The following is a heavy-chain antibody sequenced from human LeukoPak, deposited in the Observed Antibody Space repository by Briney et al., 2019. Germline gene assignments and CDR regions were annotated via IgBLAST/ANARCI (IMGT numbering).Heavy chain of an antibody. CDR3: AREGLRFLEWASDAFDI. CDR1: GGSISSYY. Sequence: PSETLSLTCTVSGGSISSYYWSWIRQPPGTGLEWIGYIYYSGSTNYHPSLKRRVTISVDTSKNQFTLKLSSVTAADTAVYYCAREGLRFLEWASDAFDIWGQGTMVTVSS. J-gene: IGHJ3*02. CDR2: IYYSGST. D-gene: IGHD3-3*01. V-gene: IGHV4-59*01.